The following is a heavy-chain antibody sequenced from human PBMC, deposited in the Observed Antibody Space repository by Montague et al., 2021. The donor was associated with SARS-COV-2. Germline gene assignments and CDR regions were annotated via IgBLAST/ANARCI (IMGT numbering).Heavy chain of an antibody. J-gene: IGHJ4*02. Sequence: SETLSLTCTVSGDSLSFYFWTWIRQPPGRGLEWIGYIENSGSTNYNPSLKSRLTMSLDMSSNQFSLELRSVTAADTAVYYCGRVGYSTSTVDSWGQGTLVSVSS. CDR2: IENSGST. CDR1: GDSLSFYF. D-gene: IGHD6-6*01. V-gene: IGHV4-4*09. CDR3: GRVGYSTSTVDS.